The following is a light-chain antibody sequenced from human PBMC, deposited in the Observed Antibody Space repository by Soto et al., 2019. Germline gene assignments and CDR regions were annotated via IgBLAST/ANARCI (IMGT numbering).Light chain of an antibody. V-gene: IGLV2-11*01. CDR3: CSYAGSYTFFV. J-gene: IGLJ2*01. CDR2: DVS. CDR1: SSDVGGYNY. Sequence: QSVLTQPRSVSGSPGQSVTISCTGTSSDVGGYNYVSWYQQHPGKAPKLMIYDVSKRPSGVPDRFSGSKSGNTASLTISGLQAEDEADYYCCSYAGSYTFFVFGGGTQLTVL.